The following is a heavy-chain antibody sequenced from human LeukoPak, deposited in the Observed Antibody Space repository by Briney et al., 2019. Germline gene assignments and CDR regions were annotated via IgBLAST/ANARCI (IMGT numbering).Heavy chain of an antibody. CDR2: ISSSGSTI. CDR1: GFTFSSYE. J-gene: IGHJ3*02. CDR3: ARELYDSSGYNAFDI. D-gene: IGHD3-22*01. V-gene: IGHV3-48*03. Sequence: PGGSLRLSCAASGFTFSSYEMNWVRQAPGKGLEWVSYISSSGSTIYYADSVKGRFTISRDNAKNSLYLQMNSLRAEDTAVYYCARELYDSSGYNAFDIWGQGTMVTVSS.